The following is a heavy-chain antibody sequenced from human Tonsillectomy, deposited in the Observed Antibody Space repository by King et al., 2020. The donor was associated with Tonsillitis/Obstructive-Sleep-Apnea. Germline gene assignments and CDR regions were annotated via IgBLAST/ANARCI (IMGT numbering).Heavy chain of an antibody. D-gene: IGHD3-10*01. CDR2: INHSGST. CDR1: GGSFSAYY. Sequence: VQLQQWGAGLLKPSETLSLTCAVYGGSFSAYYWSWIRQPPGKGLEWIGEINHSGSTYYNPSLKSRVTISVDTSKNQFSMTLSSVTAADTAVYYCARGLTFYYGLGSYYDNNWFAPWGQGTLVTVSS. CDR3: ARGLTFYYGLGSYYDNNWFAP. V-gene: IGHV4-34*01. J-gene: IGHJ5*02.